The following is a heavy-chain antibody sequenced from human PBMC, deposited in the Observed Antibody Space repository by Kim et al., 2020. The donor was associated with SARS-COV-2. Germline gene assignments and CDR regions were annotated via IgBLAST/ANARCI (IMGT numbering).Heavy chain of an antibody. J-gene: IGHJ5*02. CDR1: GFTFRISG. D-gene: IGHD3-22*01. CDR3: VTNIVVAGTDH. V-gene: IGHV3-30*03. Sequence: GGSLRLSCAASGFTFRISGMHWVRQAPGKGLEWVAFISPEGSIRYYADSVKGRFTISRDNSKDTLYLQMNSLRVEDTAVYYCVTNIVVAGTDHWGQGTPVTVSS. CDR2: ISPEGSIR.